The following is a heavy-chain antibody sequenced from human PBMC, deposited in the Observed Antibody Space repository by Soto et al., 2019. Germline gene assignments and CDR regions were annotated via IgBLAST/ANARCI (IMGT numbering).Heavy chain of an antibody. J-gene: IGHJ4*02. V-gene: IGHV3-66*01. Sequence: PGGSLRLSCAACGFTVSSNYMSWVRQAPGKGLEWVSLIYSGGSTYYADSVKGRFTISRDNSKNTLYLQMNSLRAEDTAVYYCARDSPWLHIEYWGQGTLVTVSS. D-gene: IGHD5-12*01. CDR2: IYSGGST. CDR1: GFTVSSNY. CDR3: ARDSPWLHIEY.